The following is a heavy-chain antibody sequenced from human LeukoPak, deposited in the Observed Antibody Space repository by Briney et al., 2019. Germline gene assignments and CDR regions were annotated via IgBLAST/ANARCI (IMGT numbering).Heavy chain of an antibody. D-gene: IGHD6-19*01. V-gene: IGHV3-11*01. CDR3: AKAPYSSGWYAFYYYMDV. CDR1: GFTFSDYN. J-gene: IGHJ6*03. Sequence: GGSLRLSCAASGFTFSDYNMRWIRQAPGKGLEWVSSISRSGSTKYYADSVKGRFTISRDNAKNSLFLQMNSLRAEDTAVYYCAKAPYSSGWYAFYYYMDVWGKGTTVTVSS. CDR2: ISRSGSTK.